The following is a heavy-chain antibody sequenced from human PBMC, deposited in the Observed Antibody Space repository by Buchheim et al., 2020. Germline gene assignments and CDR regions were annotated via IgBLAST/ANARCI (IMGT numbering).Heavy chain of an antibody. D-gene: IGHD3-16*01. V-gene: IGHV3-48*01. Sequence: EVQMVESGGGLVQPGGSLRLSCAASGFTFSSYSMTWVRQAPGKGLECVSHISSSGTTIYYADSVKGRFTLSRDNAENSLFLQMNSLRAEDTAVYYCARDLADVDVWGPGTT. CDR2: ISSSGTTI. CDR1: GFTFSSYS. J-gene: IGHJ6*02. CDR3: ARDLADVDV.